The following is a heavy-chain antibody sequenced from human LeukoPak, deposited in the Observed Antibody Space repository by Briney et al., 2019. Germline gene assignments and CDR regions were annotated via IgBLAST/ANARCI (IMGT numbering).Heavy chain of an antibody. D-gene: IGHD2-2*01. Sequence: SDTLSLTCEVCGGSLTVYYGSWIRQPPGEGRGWIVYFYYSWNARYNPSLKSRVTISVDTSKNQFSLKLYSVNAADTAVYYCARLGGCTTTRCYVHWFDPWGQRTPVTVSS. V-gene: IGHV4-59*01. CDR3: ARLGGCTTTRCYVHWFDP. J-gene: IGHJ5*02. CDR2: FYYSWNA. CDR1: GGSLTVYY.